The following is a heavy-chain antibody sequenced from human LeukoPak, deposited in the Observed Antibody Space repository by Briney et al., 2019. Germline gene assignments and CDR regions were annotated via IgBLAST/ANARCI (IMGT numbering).Heavy chain of an antibody. CDR1: GFTFSSYA. D-gene: IGHD1-26*01. J-gene: IGHJ4*02. CDR2: ISGSGGST. Sequence: PGGSLRLSCEASGFTFSSYALSWVRQAPGKGLEWASAISGSGGSTYYAASVQGRFTISRDNSKNTLYLQVNSLRAEDTAVYYCAKEGSLAPFDYWGQGTLVTVCS. V-gene: IGHV3-23*01. CDR3: AKEGSLAPFDY.